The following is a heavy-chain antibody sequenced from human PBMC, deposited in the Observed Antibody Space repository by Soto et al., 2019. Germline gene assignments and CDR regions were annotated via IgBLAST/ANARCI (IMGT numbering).Heavy chain of an antibody. J-gene: IGHJ4*02. CDR1: GGSIISSSYY. Sequence: SETLSLTCTVSGGSIISSSYYWVWIRQPPGKGLEWIGSIYYSGSTYYNPSLKSRVTISVDTSKNQFSLKLSSVTAADTAVYYCARHEVTMVRGVTPFDYWGQGTLVTVSS. V-gene: IGHV4-39*01. CDR2: IYYSGST. D-gene: IGHD3-10*01. CDR3: ARHEVTMVRGVTPFDY.